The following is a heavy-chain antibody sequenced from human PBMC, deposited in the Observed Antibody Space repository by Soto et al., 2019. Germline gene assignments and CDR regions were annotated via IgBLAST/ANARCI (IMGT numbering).Heavy chain of an antibody. CDR1: GFTFSSYG. CDR3: ARGTARYYYYGMDV. Sequence: PGGSLRLSCAASGFTFSSYGMHWVRQAPGKGLEWVAVISYDGSNKYYADSVKGRFTISRDNSKNTLYLQMNSLRAEDTAVYYCARGTARYYYYGMDVWGQGTTVTVSS. V-gene: IGHV3-30*03. CDR2: ISYDGSNK. D-gene: IGHD6-6*01. J-gene: IGHJ6*02.